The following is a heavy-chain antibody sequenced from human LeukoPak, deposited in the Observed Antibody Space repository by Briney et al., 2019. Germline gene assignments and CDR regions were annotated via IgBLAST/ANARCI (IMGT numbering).Heavy chain of an antibody. CDR1: GFTFRNYW. V-gene: IGHV3-74*01. J-gene: IGHJ6*04. Sequence: GGSLRLSCAASGFTFRNYWMHWVRQPPGKGLVWVSRINSDGGSTIYADSVKGRFTISRDNAKNSLYLQMNSLRAEDTAVYYCAELGITMIGGVWGKGTTVTISS. CDR2: INSDGGST. D-gene: IGHD3-10*02. CDR3: AELGITMIGGV.